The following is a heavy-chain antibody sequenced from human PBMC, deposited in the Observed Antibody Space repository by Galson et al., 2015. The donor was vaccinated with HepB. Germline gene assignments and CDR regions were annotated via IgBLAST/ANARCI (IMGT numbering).Heavy chain of an antibody. V-gene: IGHV3-23*01. J-gene: IGHJ3*02. CDR1: GFTSSRYV. D-gene: IGHD1-26*01. CDR2: ISGSGGST. CDR3: ARDPRGTYGAFDI. Sequence: SLRLSCAASGFTSSRYVISWVRQAPGKGLEWVSAISGSGGSTSYADSVKGRVTISRDNSKSTLYLQMNSLRAEDTAVYYCARDPRGTYGAFDIWGQGTMVAVSS.